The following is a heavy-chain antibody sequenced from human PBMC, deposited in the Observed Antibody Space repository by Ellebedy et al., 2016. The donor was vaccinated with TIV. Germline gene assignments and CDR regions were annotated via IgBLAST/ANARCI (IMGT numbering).Heavy chain of an antibody. D-gene: IGHD6-19*01. CDR2: LSTYNGNT. J-gene: IGHJ3*02. CDR1: GYTFNNYA. Sequence: AASVKVSCKASGYTFNNYAINWMRQAPGQGLEWMGWLSTYNGNTNYAEKFQVRVTMTTDTSTYTAYMELRSLRSDDTAVYYCARERAVAGTGAFDIWGQGTVVTVSS. CDR3: ARERAVAGTGAFDI. V-gene: IGHV1-18*01.